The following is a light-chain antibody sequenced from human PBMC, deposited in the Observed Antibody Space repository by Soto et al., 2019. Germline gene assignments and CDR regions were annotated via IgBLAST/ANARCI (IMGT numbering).Light chain of an antibody. Sequence: QSVLTQPASVSGSPGQSITISCTGSSSDVGAYHFVSWYQHHPGKAPKLILYEVTARPSGVSSRFSGSKSGNTAPLTISGLQADDEANYYCSSYTSSNTPYVFGTGTKVTVL. CDR1: SSDVGAYHF. V-gene: IGLV2-14*01. CDR2: EVT. CDR3: SSYTSSNTPYV. J-gene: IGLJ1*01.